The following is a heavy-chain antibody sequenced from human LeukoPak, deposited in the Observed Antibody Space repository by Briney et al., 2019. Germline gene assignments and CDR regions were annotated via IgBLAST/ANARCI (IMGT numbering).Heavy chain of an antibody. Sequence: TGGSLRLSCAASGFTFSSYSMNWVRQAPGKGLEWVSYISSSSSTIYYADSVKGRFTISRDNAKNSLYLQMNSLRAEDTAVYYCARPLLDYYYYYYMDVWGKGTTVTVSS. CDR2: ISSSSSTI. J-gene: IGHJ6*03. CDR3: ARPLLDYYYYYYMDV. CDR1: GFTFSSYS. V-gene: IGHV3-48*01. D-gene: IGHD3-10*01.